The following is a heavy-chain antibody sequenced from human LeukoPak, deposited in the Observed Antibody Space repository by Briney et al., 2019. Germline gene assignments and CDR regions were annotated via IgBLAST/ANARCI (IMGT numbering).Heavy chain of an antibody. CDR3: ASGGYSSSWLARAD. D-gene: IGHD6-13*01. CDR2: INPNSGGT. J-gene: IGHJ4*02. V-gene: IGHV1-2*02. CDR1: GYTFTGYY. Sequence: ASVKVSCKASGYTFTGYYMHRVRQAPGQGLEWMGWINPNSGGTNYAQKFQGRVTMTRDTSISTAYMELSRLRSHDTAVYYCASGGYSSSWLARADWGQETLVIVSS.